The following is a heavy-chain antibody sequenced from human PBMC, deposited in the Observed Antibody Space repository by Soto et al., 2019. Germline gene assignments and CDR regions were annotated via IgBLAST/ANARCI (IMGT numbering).Heavy chain of an antibody. V-gene: IGHV3-23*01. D-gene: IGHD2-15*01. CDR1: VFTFSNYA. J-gene: IGHJ4*02. CDR2: ISGSGGNT. CDR3: AGEGAVVVAARFDY. Sequence: PGGSLRLSCSASVFTFSNYAMSWVRQAPGKGLEWVSGISGSGGNTFYADSVKGRFTISRDNSKDTLYLHLNSLRAEDTAVDYCAGEGAVVVAARFDYWGQGTLATVS.